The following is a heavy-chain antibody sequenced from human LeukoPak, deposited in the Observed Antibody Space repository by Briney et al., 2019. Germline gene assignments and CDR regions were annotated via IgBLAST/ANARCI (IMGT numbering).Heavy chain of an antibody. CDR1: GYTFTSYY. V-gene: IGHV1-46*01. CDR3: AQEGFSRIIDY. J-gene: IGHJ4*02. Sequence: ASVKVSCKASGYTFTSYYMHWVRQAPGQGLEWMGIINPSGGSTSYAQKFQGRVTMTRDTSISTAYMELSRLRSDDTAVYYCAQEGFSRIIDYWGQGTLVTVSS. D-gene: IGHD2-21*01. CDR2: INPSGGST.